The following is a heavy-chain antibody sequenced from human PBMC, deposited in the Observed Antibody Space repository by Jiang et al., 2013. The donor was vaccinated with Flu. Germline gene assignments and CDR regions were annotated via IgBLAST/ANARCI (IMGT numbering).Heavy chain of an antibody. D-gene: IGHD4-11*01. CDR1: GGSIRSYY. J-gene: IGHJ4*02. CDR2: IFYIGST. V-gene: IGHV4-59*01. Sequence: GSGLVKPSETLSLTCTVSGGSIRSYYWSWIRQPPGKGLEWIGYIFYIGSTNYNPSLKSRVTISVDTSKNQFSLNLSSVTAADTAVYYCARDLYSNGGIFDYWGQGTLVTVSS. CDR3: ARDLYSNGGIFDY.